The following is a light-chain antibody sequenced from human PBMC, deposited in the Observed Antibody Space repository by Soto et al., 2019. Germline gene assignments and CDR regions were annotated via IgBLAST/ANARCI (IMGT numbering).Light chain of an antibody. J-gene: IGKJ5*01. V-gene: IGKV1-12*01. CDR2: AAS. CDR1: QGISSW. Sequence: DIQMTQSPSSVSASVGDRVTITCRASQGISSWLAWYQQKPGKASKLLIYAASTLQSGVPSRFSGSGSGTEFTLTISSLQPEDFATYYCQEASRIPITFGQGTRLEIK. CDR3: QEASRIPIT.